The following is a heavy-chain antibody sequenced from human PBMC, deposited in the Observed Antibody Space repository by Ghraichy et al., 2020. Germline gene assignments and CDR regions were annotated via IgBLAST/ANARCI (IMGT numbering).Heavy chain of an antibody. CDR1: GFTVSSNY. CDR3: ARVTYSSSYVFDY. Sequence: GGSLRLSCAASGFTVSSNYMSWVRQAPGKGLEWVSVIYSGGSTYYEDSVKSRFTISRDNSKNTLYLQMNSLRAEDTAVYYCARVTYSSSYVFDYWGQGTLVTVSS. J-gene: IGHJ4*02. V-gene: IGHV3-66*01. CDR2: IYSGGST. D-gene: IGHD6-13*01.